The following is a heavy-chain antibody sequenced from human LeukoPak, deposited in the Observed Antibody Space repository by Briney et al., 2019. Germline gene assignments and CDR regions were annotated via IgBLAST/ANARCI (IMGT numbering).Heavy chain of an antibody. CDR2: ISSSGSTI. CDR1: GFTFSSYE. J-gene: IGHJ4*02. CDR3: AKDKERGLGIVGATLGY. V-gene: IGHV3-48*03. D-gene: IGHD1-26*01. Sequence: GGSLRLSCAASGFTFSSYEMNWVRQAPGKGLEWVSYISSSGSTIYYADSVKGRFTISRDNAKNSLYLQMNSLRAEDTALYYCAKDKERGLGIVGATLGYWGQGTLVTVSS.